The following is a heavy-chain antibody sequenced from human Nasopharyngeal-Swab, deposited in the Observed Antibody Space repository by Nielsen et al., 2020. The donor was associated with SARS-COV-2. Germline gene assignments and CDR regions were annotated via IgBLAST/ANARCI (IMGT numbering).Heavy chain of an antibody. CDR2: IYYSGST. J-gene: IGHJ4*02. Sequence: WIRKPPGKGLEWIGSIYYSGSTYYNPSLKSRVTISVDTSTNQFSLKLSSVTAADTAVYYCARDLAPEFTIFGVVTATIWGQGTLVTVSS. CDR3: ARDLAPEFTIFGVVTATI. D-gene: IGHD3-3*01. V-gene: IGHV4-39*07.